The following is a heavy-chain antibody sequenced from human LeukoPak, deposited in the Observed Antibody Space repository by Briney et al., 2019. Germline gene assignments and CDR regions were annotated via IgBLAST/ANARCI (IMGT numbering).Heavy chain of an antibody. Sequence: PGGSLRLSCAASGFTFSSYGMHWVRQAPGKGLEWVAVISYDGSNKYYADSVKGRFTISRDNSKNTLYLQMNSLRAEDTAVYYCAKGKIAAAGLWYFDYWGQGTLVTVSS. CDR1: GFTFSSYG. CDR2: ISYDGSNK. D-gene: IGHD6-13*01. CDR3: AKGKIAAAGLWYFDY. J-gene: IGHJ4*02. V-gene: IGHV3-30*18.